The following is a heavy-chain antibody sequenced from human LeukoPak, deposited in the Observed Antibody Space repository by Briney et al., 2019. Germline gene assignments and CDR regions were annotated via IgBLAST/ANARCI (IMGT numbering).Heavy chain of an antibody. V-gene: IGHV3-74*01. CDR3: ARGGGIVLMVYAIGYY. D-gene: IGHD2-8*01. CDR1: GFTFSSYW. Sequence: SGRSLRLSCAASGFTFSSYWMHWVRQAPGKGLVWVSRINSDGSSTSYADSVKGRFTISRDNAKNTLYLQMNSLRAEDTAVYYCARGGGIVLMVYAIGYYWGQGTLVTVSS. J-gene: IGHJ4*02. CDR2: INSDGSST.